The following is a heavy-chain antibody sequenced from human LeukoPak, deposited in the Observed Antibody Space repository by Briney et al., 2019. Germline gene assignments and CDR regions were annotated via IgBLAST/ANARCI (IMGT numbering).Heavy chain of an antibody. CDR3: ARLPELLFAFDI. J-gene: IGHJ3*02. D-gene: IGHD1-26*01. CDR2: INPTSGGT. CDR1: GYTFTGYY. Sequence: ASVKVSCKASGYTFTGYYMPWVRQAPGHGLGWMGWINPTSGGTNYAQKFQGRVTMTRDTSISTAYMELSRLRSDDTAVYYCARLPELLFAFDIWGQGTMVTVSS. V-gene: IGHV1-2*02.